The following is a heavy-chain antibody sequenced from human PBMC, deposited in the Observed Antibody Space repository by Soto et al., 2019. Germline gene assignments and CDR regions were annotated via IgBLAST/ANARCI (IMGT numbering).Heavy chain of an antibody. J-gene: IGHJ3*02. CDR1: GVTVNSNY. V-gene: IGHV3-23*01. D-gene: IGHD2-15*01. CDR3: AKDGNRALI. Sequence: GGGMKLSCAASGVTVNSNYMSWVRQAPGKGLEWVSAISGSGGSTYYADSVKGRFTISRDNSKNTLYLQMNSLRAEDTAVYYCAKDGNRALIWGQGTMVTVSS. CDR2: ISGSGGST.